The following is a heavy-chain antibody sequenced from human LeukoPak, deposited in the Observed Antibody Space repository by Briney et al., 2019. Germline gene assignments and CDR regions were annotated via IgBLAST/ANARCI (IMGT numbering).Heavy chain of an antibody. J-gene: IGHJ5*02. Sequence: PGGSLRLSCAASGFTFSDYYMSWIRQAPGKWLEWVSYISSSGSTIYYADSVKGRFTISRDNAKNSLYLQMNSLRAEDTAVYYCARAWSYSGSYHGFDPWGQGTLVTVSS. CDR2: ISSSGSTI. D-gene: IGHD1-26*01. CDR1: GFTFSDYY. CDR3: ARAWSYSGSYHGFDP. V-gene: IGHV3-11*01.